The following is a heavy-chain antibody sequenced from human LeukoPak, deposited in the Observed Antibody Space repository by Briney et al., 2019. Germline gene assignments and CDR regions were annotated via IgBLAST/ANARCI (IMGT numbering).Heavy chain of an antibody. CDR1: GGSISSSSYY. Sequence: PSETLSLTCTVSGGSISSSSYYWGWIRQPPGRGLEWIGSIYYSGSTYYNPSLKSRVTISVDRSKNQFSLKLSSVTAADTAVYYCARAAGSSSWYLLSSWFDPWGQGTLVTVSS. J-gene: IGHJ5*02. CDR2: IYYSGST. CDR3: ARAAGSSSWYLLSSWFDP. V-gene: IGHV4-39*07. D-gene: IGHD6-13*01.